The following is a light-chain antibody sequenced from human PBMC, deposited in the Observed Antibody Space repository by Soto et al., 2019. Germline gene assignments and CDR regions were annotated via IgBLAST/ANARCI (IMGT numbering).Light chain of an antibody. J-gene: IGKJ2*01. V-gene: IGKV1-39*01. CDR2: AAS. CDR1: QSISNY. Sequence: DIQMTQSPSSLSASVGDRVTITCRASQSISNYLNWYQQKPGKAPKLLIYAASSLQCGVPSKFSGSGFGTDFTLTINRLPPEDYANYYCQRSNSSPYSFGQGTKVEIK. CDR3: QRSNSSPYS.